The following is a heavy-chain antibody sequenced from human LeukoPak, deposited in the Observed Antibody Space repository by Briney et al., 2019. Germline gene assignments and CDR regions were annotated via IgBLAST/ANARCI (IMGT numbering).Heavy chain of an antibody. CDR2: IYPNNGDT. CDR3: SREASCDTTSCPQDY. Sequence: ASVKVSCKASGYTFTGHFIFWVRQSPGQRLELVASIYPNNGDTYYVSKFQGRVTVTSDTSISTAYMDISGLRSDDTAFYYCSREASCDTTSCPQDYWGQGTLVTVSS. CDR1: GYTFTGHF. V-gene: IGHV1-2*02. D-gene: IGHD2-2*01. J-gene: IGHJ4*02.